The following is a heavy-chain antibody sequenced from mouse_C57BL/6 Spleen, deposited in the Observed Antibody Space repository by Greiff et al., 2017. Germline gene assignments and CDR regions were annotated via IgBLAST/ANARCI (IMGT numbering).Heavy chain of an antibody. V-gene: IGHV1-69*01. CDR1: GYTFTSYW. Sequence: QVQLQQSGAELVMPGASVKLSCKASGYTFTSYWMHWVKQRPGQGLEWIGEIDPSDSYTNYNQKFKGKSTLTVDKSSSTAYMQLSSLTSEDSAVYYCARRGGSSYSYWYFDVWGTGTTVTVSS. CDR3: ARRGGSSYSYWYFDV. J-gene: IGHJ1*03. D-gene: IGHD1-1*01. CDR2: IDPSDSYT.